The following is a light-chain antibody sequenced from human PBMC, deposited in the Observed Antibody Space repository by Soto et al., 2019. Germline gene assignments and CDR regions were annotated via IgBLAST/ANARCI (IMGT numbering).Light chain of an antibody. J-gene: IGKJ4*01. CDR1: QSVSSSY. V-gene: IGKV3-20*01. CDR3: QQYGSSL. CDR2: GAS. Sequence: EIVLTQSPGTLSLSPGERATLSCRASQSVSSSYLAWYQQKPGQAPRLLIYGASSRATGIPDRFSGSGSGTDFTLTISRLVPEDFAVYYCQQYGSSLFGGGTKVDIK.